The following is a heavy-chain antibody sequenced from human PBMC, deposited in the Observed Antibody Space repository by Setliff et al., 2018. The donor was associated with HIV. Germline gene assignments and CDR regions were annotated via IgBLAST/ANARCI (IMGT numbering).Heavy chain of an antibody. CDR2: IYTNGST. Sequence: SETLSLTCTVSGGSISSYFWSWIRQPPGKGLEWIGYIYTNGSTNYNPSLKSRVTISVDTSKNQFSLKLNSVTTADTAVYYCASGREAVAGALHFDYWGQGPLVTVSS. D-gene: IGHD6-19*01. CDR1: GGSISSYF. CDR3: ASGREAVAGALHFDY. J-gene: IGHJ4*02. V-gene: IGHV4-4*08.